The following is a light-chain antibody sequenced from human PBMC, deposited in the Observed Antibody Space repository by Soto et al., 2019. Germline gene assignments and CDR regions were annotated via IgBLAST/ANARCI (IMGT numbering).Light chain of an antibody. CDR1: SGHSSYA. V-gene: IGLV4-69*01. CDR3: QTWGTGFQV. CDR2: LNNDGSH. J-gene: IGLJ2*01. Sequence: QAVVTQPPSASASLGASVKLTCTLSSGHSSYAIAWHQKQPDKGPRYLMDLNNDGSHTKGDGIPDRFSGSSSGAERYLIISGLQSEDEADYYCQTWGTGFQVFGGGTKLTV.